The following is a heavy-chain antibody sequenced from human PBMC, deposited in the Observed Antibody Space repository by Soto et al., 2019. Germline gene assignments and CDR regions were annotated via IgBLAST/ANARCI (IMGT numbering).Heavy chain of an antibody. D-gene: IGHD3-16*01. CDR2: VSFAGTNK. CDR1: GFTFSNYV. V-gene: IGHV3-30-3*01. CDR3: ARDGSALGYYGLDV. J-gene: IGHJ6*01. Sequence: QVQLVESGGGVVQPGRSLRLSCVASGFTFSNYVMHWVRRAPGKGLEWVAVVSFAGTNKYYPDSVKGRFTISRDNSRKSVCLEMHCLTAEDPVVYFCARDGSALGYYGLDVWGQGPP.